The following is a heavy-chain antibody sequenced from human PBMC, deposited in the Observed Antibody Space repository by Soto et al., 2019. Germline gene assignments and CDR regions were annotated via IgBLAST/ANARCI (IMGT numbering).Heavy chain of an antibody. D-gene: IGHD6-6*01. CDR2: IYYTGST. V-gene: IGHV4-61*01. J-gene: IGHJ6*02. CDR1: GGSVSSGSYY. CDR3: ARDAWQLRYGVDV. Sequence: PSETLSLTCTVSGGSVSSGSYYWSWIRQPPGKGLEWIGYIYYTGSTNYNPSLKSRVTISVDTSKNQFSLKLSSVTAADTALYYCARDAWQLRYGVDVWGQGTTVTVSS.